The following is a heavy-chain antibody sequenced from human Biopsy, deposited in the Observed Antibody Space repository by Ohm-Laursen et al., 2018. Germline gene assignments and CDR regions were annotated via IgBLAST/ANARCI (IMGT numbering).Heavy chain of an antibody. CDR1: GVSINGGRYY. CDR3: ARLGSGDYFPTFFDF. V-gene: IGHV4-31*03. Sequence: TLSLTCTVSGVSINGGRYYWNWIRHHPGKGLERIGNIFYSANTYYNPSLKSRVTISVDTSKNQFSLKLSSVTAADTAVYYCARLGSGDYFPTFFDFWSQGALVTVSS. J-gene: IGHJ4*02. CDR2: IFYSANT. D-gene: IGHD5-12*01.